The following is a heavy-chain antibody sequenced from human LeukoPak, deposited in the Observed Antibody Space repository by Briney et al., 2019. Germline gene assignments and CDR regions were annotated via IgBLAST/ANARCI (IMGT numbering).Heavy chain of an antibody. J-gene: IGHJ4*02. D-gene: IGHD3-22*01. CDR2: ISGSGGST. Sequence: PGRSLRLSCAASGFTFSSYAMSWVRQAPGKGLEWVSAISGSGGSTYYADSVKGRFTISRDNSKNTLYLQMNSLRAEDTAVYYCAKGGSYYYDSSGYYGYWGQGTLVTVSS. V-gene: IGHV3-23*01. CDR3: AKGGSYYYDSSGYYGY. CDR1: GFTFSSYA.